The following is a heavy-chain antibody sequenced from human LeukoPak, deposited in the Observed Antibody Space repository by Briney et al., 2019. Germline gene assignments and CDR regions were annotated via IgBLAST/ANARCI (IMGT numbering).Heavy chain of an antibody. CDR2: ISSSSSYI. CDR1: GFTFSSYS. CDR3: ARAYYYDSSGYPPLDAFDI. V-gene: IGHV3-21*01. J-gene: IGHJ3*02. D-gene: IGHD3-22*01. Sequence: GGSLRLSCAASGFTFSSYSMNWVRQAPGKGLERVSSISSSSSYIYYADSVKGRFTISRDNAKNSLYLQMNSLRAEDTAVYYCARAYYYDSSGYPPLDAFDIWGQGTMVTVSS.